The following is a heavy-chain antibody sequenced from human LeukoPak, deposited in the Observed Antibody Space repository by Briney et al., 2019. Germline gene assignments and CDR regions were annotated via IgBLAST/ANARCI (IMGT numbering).Heavy chain of an antibody. Sequence: PGGSLRLSCAASGFTFSSYAMSWVRQAPGKGLEWVSAISGSGGSTYYADSAKGRFTISRDNSKNTLYPQMNSLRAEDTAVYYCARGPRYSFYWGQGTLVSVSS. CDR1: GFTFSSYA. CDR2: ISGSGGST. J-gene: IGHJ4*02. CDR3: ARGPRYSFY. D-gene: IGHD6-13*01. V-gene: IGHV3-23*01.